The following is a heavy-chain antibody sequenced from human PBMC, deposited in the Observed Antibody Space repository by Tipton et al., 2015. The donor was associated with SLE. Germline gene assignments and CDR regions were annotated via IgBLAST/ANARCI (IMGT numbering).Heavy chain of an antibody. V-gene: IGHV4-59*11. D-gene: IGHD2-21*02. Sequence: TLSLTCTVSGGSISHRYWSWVRQPPGKGLEWIGYIYENGRTGYNPSLKSRVLISMDTSKNQFSLRLNSVTAAGTAVYYCVRNCGDDCFWWFVFDYWGQGSLVTVSS. CDR1: GGSISHRY. CDR2: IYENGRT. CDR3: VRNCGDDCFWWFVFDY. J-gene: IGHJ4*02.